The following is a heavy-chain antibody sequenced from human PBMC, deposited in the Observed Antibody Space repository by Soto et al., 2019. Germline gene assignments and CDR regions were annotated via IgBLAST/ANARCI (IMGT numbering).Heavy chain of an antibody. J-gene: IGHJ4*02. Sequence: GGSLRLSCVASGFTFSSYAMSWVRQAPGKGLEWVSAIRGSGGSTYYAESARGRFTISTDNSKNTLYLQMKSLRADDTAVYYCAVAARLGVFFGFDYWGQGTLVTVSS. D-gene: IGHD6-6*01. V-gene: IGHV3-23*01. CDR1: GFTFSSYA. CDR3: AVAARLGVFFGFDY. CDR2: IRGSGGST.